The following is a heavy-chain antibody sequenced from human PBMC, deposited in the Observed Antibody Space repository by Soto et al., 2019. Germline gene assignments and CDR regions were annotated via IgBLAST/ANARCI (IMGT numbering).Heavy chain of an antibody. Sequence: ASVKLSCKASGYTFTSSYIHWVWQAPGQGLEWMGIINPSGGSIYYAQNFQGRVTMTRDTSTSTAYMELSSLRSEDTAVYYCATIYSYGYGIDYWGKGTLVTVSS. CDR1: GYTFTSSY. CDR3: ATIYSYGYGIDY. CDR2: INPSGGSI. J-gene: IGHJ4*02. D-gene: IGHD5-18*01. V-gene: IGHV1-46*01.